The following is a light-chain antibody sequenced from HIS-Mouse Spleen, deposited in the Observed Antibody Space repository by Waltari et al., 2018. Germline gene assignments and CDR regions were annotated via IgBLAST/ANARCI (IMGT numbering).Light chain of an antibody. CDR1: QGISSY. J-gene: IGKJ1*01. V-gene: IGKV1-9*01. Sequence: DIQVTQSPSFLSASVGYRVTITCRASQGISSYLAWYHQQTGKAPKLPLYAASTLQSGVPSRFSGSGSGTEFTLTISSLQPEDFATYYCQQLNSYPPTFGQGTKVEIK. CDR2: AAS. CDR3: QQLNSYPPT.